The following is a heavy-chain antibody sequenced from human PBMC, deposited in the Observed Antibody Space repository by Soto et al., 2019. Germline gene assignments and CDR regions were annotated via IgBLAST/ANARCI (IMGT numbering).Heavy chain of an antibody. CDR1: GYTFTSYY. CDR2: INPSGGST. CDR3: ASSYSGYDSRSLIHFDY. D-gene: IGHD5-12*01. J-gene: IGHJ4*02. Sequence: ASVKVSCKASGYTFTSYYMHWVRQAPGQGLEWMGIINPSGGSTSYAQKFQGRVTMTRDTSTSTVYMELSSLRSEDTAVYYCASSYSGYDSRSLIHFDYWGQGTLVTVSS. V-gene: IGHV1-46*03.